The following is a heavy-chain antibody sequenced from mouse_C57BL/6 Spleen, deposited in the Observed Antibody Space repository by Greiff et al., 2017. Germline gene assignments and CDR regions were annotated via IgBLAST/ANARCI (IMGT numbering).Heavy chain of an antibody. CDR3: ARPGSSYVAWFAY. CDR2: ISSGSSTI. J-gene: IGHJ3*01. Sequence: EVKLMESGGGLVKPGGSLKLSCAASGFTFSDYGMHWVRQAPEKGLEWVAYISSGSSTIYYADTVKGRFTISRDNAKNTLFLQMTSLRSEDTAMYYCARPGSSYVAWFAYWGQGTLVTVSA. CDR1: GFTFSDYG. D-gene: IGHD1-1*01. V-gene: IGHV5-17*01.